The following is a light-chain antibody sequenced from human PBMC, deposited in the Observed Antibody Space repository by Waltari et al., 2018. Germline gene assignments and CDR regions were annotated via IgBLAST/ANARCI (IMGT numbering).Light chain of an antibody. Sequence: DIVMTQSPLSLPVTPGEPASISCRSSESLVHSNGYSYWDWYLQKPGQSPQLLIYLSFNRASGVPDRFIGSGSGTDFTLKISRVEAEDVGIYYCMQALETWTFGQGTKVEI. CDR3: MQALETWT. CDR1: ESLVHSNGYSY. V-gene: IGKV2-28*01. CDR2: LSF. J-gene: IGKJ1*01.